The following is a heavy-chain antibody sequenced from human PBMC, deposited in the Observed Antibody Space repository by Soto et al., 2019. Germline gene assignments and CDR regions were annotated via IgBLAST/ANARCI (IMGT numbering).Heavy chain of an antibody. V-gene: IGHV3-33*01. J-gene: IGHJ4*02. CDR2: LWHDGSNQ. Sequence: QVQLVESGGGVVQPGTSLRLSCAASGFSFSSYAMHWVRQALGKGLEWVAALWHDGSNQNYAESVKGRFTISRDNSKSTVYLQMNSLKAEDTAVYYCARDINDFWSGYLYWGQGTLVTVSS. CDR3: ARDINDFWSGYLY. D-gene: IGHD3-3*01. CDR1: GFSFSSYA.